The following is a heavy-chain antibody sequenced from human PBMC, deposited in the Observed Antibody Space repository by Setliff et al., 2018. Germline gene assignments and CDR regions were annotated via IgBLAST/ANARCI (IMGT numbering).Heavy chain of an antibody. J-gene: IGHJ4*02. CDR1: GYTFSDYI. CDR3: ARLVRYCTRTSCQRLSGDDY. D-gene: IGHD2-2*01. CDR2: ISPHTGKT. Sequence: ASVKVSCKASGYTFSDYIINWVRQAPGQGLEWVGWISPHTGKTYSAQKLQGRVTMTTDTSTGTAYMELRSLRSDDTAIYYCARLVRYCTRTSCQRLSGDDYWGQGALVTVSS. V-gene: IGHV1-18*01.